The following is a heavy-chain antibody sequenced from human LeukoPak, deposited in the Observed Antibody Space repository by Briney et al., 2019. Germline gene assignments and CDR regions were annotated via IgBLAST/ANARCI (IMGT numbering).Heavy chain of an antibody. D-gene: IGHD2-15*01. CDR1: GGSFSGYY. CDR2: INHSGST. CDR3: ARGRYCSGGSCRFDY. Sequence: SETLSLTCAVYGGSFSGYYWSWIRRPPGKGLEWIGEINHSGSTNYNPSLKSRVTISVDTSKNQFSLKLSSVTAADTAVYYCARGRYCSGGSCRFDYWGQGTLVTVSS. V-gene: IGHV4-34*01. J-gene: IGHJ4*02.